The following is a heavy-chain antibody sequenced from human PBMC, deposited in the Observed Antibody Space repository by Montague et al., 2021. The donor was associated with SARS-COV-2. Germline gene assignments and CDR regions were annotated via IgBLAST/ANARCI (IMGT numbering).Heavy chain of an antibody. CDR2: IYYTGTT. Sequence: SETLSLTCSVSGDSITTYYWSWIRQSPGRGLEWIGHIYYTGTTKYDPSLKSRVTISVATSRRQFSLKLKSVIAADTAVNYCAWAQTTRFIANCVNYFDYWGQGALVTVSS. J-gene: IGHJ4*02. CDR3: AWAQTTRFIANCVNYFDY. V-gene: IGHV4-59*01. D-gene: IGHD1-1*01. CDR1: GDSITTYY.